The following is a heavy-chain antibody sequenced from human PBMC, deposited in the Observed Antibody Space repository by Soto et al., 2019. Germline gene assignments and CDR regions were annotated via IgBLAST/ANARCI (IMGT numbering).Heavy chain of an antibody. Sequence: QVELVQSEAEVKKPGASVKVSCKASGYTFTGYHIHWVRQAPGQGLEWMGWINPNSGVTIYAQKFQGRVIMTRETPITTAYMELSRLTPDDTAVYYCARRLGLLVTPIPGYWGQGTLVTVSS. CDR1: GYTFTGYH. CDR3: ARRLGLLVTPIPGY. D-gene: IGHD2-21*02. J-gene: IGHJ4*02. V-gene: IGHV1-2*02. CDR2: INPNSGVT.